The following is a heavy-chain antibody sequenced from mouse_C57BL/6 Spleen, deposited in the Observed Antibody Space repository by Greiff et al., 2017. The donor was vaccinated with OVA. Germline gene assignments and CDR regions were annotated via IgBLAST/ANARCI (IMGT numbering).Heavy chain of an antibody. J-gene: IGHJ2*01. CDR3: ARSTTVQYYFDY. CDR2: IDPSDSYT. D-gene: IGHD1-1*01. CDR1: GYTFTSYW. Sequence: QVQLQQPGAELVKPGASVKLSCKASGYTFTSYWMQWVKQRPGQGLEWIGEIDPSDSYTNYNQKFKGKATLTVDTSSSTAYMQLSSLTSEDSAVYYCARSTTVQYYFDYWGQGTTLTVSS. V-gene: IGHV1-50*01.